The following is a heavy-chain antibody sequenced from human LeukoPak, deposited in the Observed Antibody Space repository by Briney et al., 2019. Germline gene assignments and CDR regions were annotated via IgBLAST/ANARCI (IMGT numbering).Heavy chain of an antibody. CDR2: ISGDGGNT. CDR1: GFTFTNYA. CDR3: AKFGELKRGAFDI. V-gene: IGHV3-23*01. D-gene: IGHD1-26*01. Sequence: GGSVRLSCVTSGFTFTNYAMSRVRQAPGKGLEWVSAISGDGGNTYYADSVKGRFTISRDNSKNTLFLHMNSLRAEDTAVYYCAKFGELKRGAFDIWAKGHWSPSLQ. J-gene: IGHJ3*02.